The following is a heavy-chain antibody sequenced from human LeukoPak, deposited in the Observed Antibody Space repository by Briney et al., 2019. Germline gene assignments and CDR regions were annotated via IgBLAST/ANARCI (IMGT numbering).Heavy chain of an antibody. CDR3: ARAPPQYSSSWYRRDYYYYMDV. CDR1: GFTFSSYW. V-gene: IGHV3-74*01. D-gene: IGHD6-13*01. Sequence: GGSLRLSCAASGFTFSSYWMHWVRQAPGKGLVWVSRINSDGSITSYADSVKGRFTISRDNAKNTLYLQMNSLRAEDTAVYYCARAPPQYSSSWYRRDYYYYMDVWGKGTTVTVSS. CDR2: INSDGSIT. J-gene: IGHJ6*03.